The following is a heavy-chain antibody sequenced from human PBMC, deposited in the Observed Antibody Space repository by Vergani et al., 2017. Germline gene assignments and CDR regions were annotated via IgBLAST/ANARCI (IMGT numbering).Heavy chain of an antibody. CDR1: GGSISSSSYY. D-gene: IGHD2-2*02. V-gene: IGHV4-39*01. CDR2: IYYNGIT. Sequence: QLQLQESGPGLVKPSETLSLTCTVSGGSISSSSYYWGWIRQPPGKGLEWIGSIYYNGITYYNPSLKSRLTMYEDTSKNQLSLKLRSVTAADSAVYYCATIGYRRWGYYFDYWGQGILVTVSS. J-gene: IGHJ4*02. CDR3: ATIGYRRWGYYFDY.